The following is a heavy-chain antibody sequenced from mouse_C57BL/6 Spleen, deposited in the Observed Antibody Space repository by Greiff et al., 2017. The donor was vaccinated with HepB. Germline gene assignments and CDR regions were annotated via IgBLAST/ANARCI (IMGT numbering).Heavy chain of an antibody. J-gene: IGHJ4*01. CDR3: DRAYGSRPYYAMDY. D-gene: IGHD1-1*01. Sequence: VQLQQSGAELVKPGASVKLSCTASGFNIKAYYMHWVKQRTEQGLEWIGRIDPEDGETKYAPKFQGKATITAATSSNTAYLQLSSLTSEDAAVYYCDRAYGSRPYYAMDYWGQGTSVTVSS. CDR2: IDPEDGET. V-gene: IGHV14-2*01. CDR1: GFNIKAYY.